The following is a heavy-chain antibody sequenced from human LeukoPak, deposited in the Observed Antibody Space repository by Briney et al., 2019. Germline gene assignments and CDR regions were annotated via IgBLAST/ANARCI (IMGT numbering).Heavy chain of an antibody. V-gene: IGHV4-61*02. CDR2: IYTSGST. CDR1: GGSISSSSYY. D-gene: IGHD1-26*01. Sequence: SETLSLTCTVSGGSISSSSYYWSWIRQPAGKGLEWIGRIYTSGSTNYNPSLKSRVTMSVDTSKNQFSLKLSSVTAADTAVYYCARLAEHKLQSYFDYWGQGSLVTVSS. J-gene: IGHJ4*02. CDR3: ARLAEHKLQSYFDY.